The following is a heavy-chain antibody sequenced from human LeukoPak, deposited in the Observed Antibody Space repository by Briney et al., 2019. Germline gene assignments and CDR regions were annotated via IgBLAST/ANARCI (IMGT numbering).Heavy chain of an antibody. Sequence: GGSLKISCQGSGYSFTNYWIGWVRRMPGKGLEWMGIIYPGDSDTRYSPSFQGQVSISADKSSSTAYLQWSSLKASDTAMYYCARPGSSGWYGTFVYWGQGTLVTVSS. CDR2: IYPGDSDT. D-gene: IGHD6-19*01. CDR1: GYSFTNYW. V-gene: IGHV5-51*01. CDR3: ARPGSSGWYGTFVY. J-gene: IGHJ4*02.